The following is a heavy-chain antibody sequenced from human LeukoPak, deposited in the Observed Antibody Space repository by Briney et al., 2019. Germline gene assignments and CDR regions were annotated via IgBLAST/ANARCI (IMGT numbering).Heavy chain of an antibody. J-gene: IGHJ4*02. V-gene: IGHV3-7*01. CDR3: VRAGGSSWADY. D-gene: IGHD6-13*01. CDR2: IKQDGSEK. CDR1: GFTFSSYW. Sequence: PGGSLRLSCAASGFTFSSYWMSWVRQAPGKGLEWVANIKQDGSEKYYVDSVKGRFTISRDNAKNSLYLPMNSLGVEDTAVYYCVRAGGSSWADYWGQGTPVTVSS.